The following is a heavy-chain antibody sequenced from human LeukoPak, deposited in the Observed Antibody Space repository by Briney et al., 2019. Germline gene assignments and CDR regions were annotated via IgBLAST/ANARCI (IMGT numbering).Heavy chain of an antibody. CDR2: ISSSGSTI. CDR1: GFTFSSYA. D-gene: IGHD3-3*01. CDR3: ARVDYDFWSGYADY. J-gene: IGHJ4*02. V-gene: IGHV3-48*03. Sequence: GGSLRLSCAASGFTFSSYAMSWVRQAPGKGLEWVSYISSSGSTIYYADSVKGRFTISRDNAKNSLYLQMNSLRAEDTAVYYCARVDYDFWSGYADYWGQGTLVTVSS.